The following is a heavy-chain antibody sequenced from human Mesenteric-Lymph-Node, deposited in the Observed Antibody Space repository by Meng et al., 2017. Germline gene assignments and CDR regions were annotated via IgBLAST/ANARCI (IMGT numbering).Heavy chain of an antibody. CDR2: ISSSGSTI. D-gene: IGHD2-8*01. V-gene: IGHV3-11*01. CDR1: GFTFSDYY. Sequence: QVQLVESGGGLVKPGGSLRLSCAASGFTFSDYYMSWIRQAPGKGLEWVSYISSSGSTIYYADSVKGRFTISRDNAKNSLYLQMNSLTTEDTAVYFCAKAKTGMIMDPFDYWGRGTLVTVSS. CDR3: AKAKTGMIMDPFDY. J-gene: IGHJ4*02.